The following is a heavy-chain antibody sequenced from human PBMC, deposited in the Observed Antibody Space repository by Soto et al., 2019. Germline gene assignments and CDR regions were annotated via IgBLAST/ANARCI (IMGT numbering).Heavy chain of an antibody. D-gene: IGHD6-25*01. J-gene: IGHJ6*02. V-gene: IGHV3-23*01. CDR1: GFTFVHYA. CDR2: ISGSGESA. Sequence: GGSLRLSCAASGFTFVHYALTWVRQAPGKGLEWVADISGSGESAFYADSVKGRFTISRDNSKNMAYMELNSLRAEDTAVYYCAKSHSSAAVYYYYYGMDVWGQGTKVTVYS. CDR3: AKSHSSAAVYYYYYGMDV.